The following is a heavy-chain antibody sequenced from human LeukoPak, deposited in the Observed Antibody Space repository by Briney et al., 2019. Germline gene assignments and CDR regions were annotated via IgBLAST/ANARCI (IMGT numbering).Heavy chain of an antibody. D-gene: IGHD3-9*01. Sequence: PSETLSPTCAVYGGSFSGYYWSWIRQPPGKGLEWIGEINHSGSTNYNPSLKSRVTISVDTSKNQFSLKLSSVTAADTAVYYCARDDILTGYGSRYFDYWGQGTLVTVSS. CDR3: ARDDILTGYGSRYFDY. V-gene: IGHV4-34*01. CDR1: GGSFSGYY. CDR2: INHSGST. J-gene: IGHJ4*02.